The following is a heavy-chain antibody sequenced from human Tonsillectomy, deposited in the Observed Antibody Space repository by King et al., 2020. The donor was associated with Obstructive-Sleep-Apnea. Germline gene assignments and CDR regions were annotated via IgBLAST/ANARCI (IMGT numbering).Heavy chain of an antibody. J-gene: IGHJ6*02. CDR2: IYHSGST. V-gene: IGHV4-4*02. D-gene: IGHD3-22*01. Sequence: QLQESGPGLVKPSGTLSLTCAVSGGSISSSNGWCWGGQPPGKGLEWIGEIYHSGSTNYHPPLKSRVTISVDKSKNQFSLKLSSVTAADTAVYYLARVGITMIVGGDYYGMDVWGQGTTVTVSS. CDR3: ARVGITMIVGGDYYGMDV. CDR1: GGSISSSNG.